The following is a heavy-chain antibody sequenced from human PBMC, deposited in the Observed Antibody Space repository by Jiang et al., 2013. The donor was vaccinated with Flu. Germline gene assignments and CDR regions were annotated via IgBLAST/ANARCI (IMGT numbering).Heavy chain of an antibody. D-gene: IGHD4-23*01. CDR3: ARHGHYGGHIDY. CDR1: GGSISNHY. CDR2: IYYSGIT. V-gene: IGHV4-59*08. Sequence: LSLICTVSGGSISNHYWSWIRQTPGKGLEWIGYIYYSGITNYNPSLRSRVTITGDTSKTQFSLKLNSVTAADTAVYYCARHGHYGGHIDYWGQGTLVTVSS. J-gene: IGHJ4*02.